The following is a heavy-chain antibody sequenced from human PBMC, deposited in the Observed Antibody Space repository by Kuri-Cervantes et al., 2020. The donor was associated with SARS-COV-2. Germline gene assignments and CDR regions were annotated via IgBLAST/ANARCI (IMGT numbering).Heavy chain of an antibody. CDR1: GGSLSSGDYY. J-gene: IGHJ6*03. CDR2: IYHSGST. D-gene: IGHD3-10*01. CDR3: ARARSAFGESKGDYYYYMDV. V-gene: IGHV4-30-4*08. Sequence: SETLSLTCTVSGGSLSSGDYYWTWVRQPPGKGLEWIGSIYHSGSTYYNPSLKSRVTISVDTSKNQFSLKLSSVTAADTAVYYCARARSAFGESKGDYYYYMDVWGKGTTVTVSS.